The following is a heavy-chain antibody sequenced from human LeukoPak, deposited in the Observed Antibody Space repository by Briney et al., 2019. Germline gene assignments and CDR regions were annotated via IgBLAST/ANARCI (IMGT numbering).Heavy chain of an antibody. D-gene: IGHD2-15*01. J-gene: IGHJ5*02. CDR2: INPNSGGT. V-gene: IGHV1-2*02. Sequence: ASVKVSCKASGYTFTGYYMHWVRQAPGQGLEWMGWINPNSGGTNYAQKFQGRVTMTRDTSISTAYMELSRLRSDDTAVYYCARDAYCSGGSCYGEGLNWFDPWGQGTLVTVSS. CDR1: GYTFTGYY. CDR3: ARDAYCSGGSCYGEGLNWFDP.